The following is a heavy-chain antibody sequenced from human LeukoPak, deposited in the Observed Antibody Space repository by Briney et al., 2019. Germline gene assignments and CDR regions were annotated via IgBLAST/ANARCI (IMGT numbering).Heavy chain of an antibody. V-gene: IGHV4-39*07. J-gene: IGHJ5*02. CDR2: IYYSGST. CDR1: GGSISSSNYY. CDR3: ARAKGQPVRFTNNWFDP. Sequence: SETLSLTCTVSGGSISSSNYYWAWIRQPPGKGLQWIGSIYYSGSTFYNPSLESRVTISVERSNNQFSLKVNSVTAADTAVYYCARAKGQPVRFTNNWFDPWGQGTLVTVSS. D-gene: IGHD6-6*01.